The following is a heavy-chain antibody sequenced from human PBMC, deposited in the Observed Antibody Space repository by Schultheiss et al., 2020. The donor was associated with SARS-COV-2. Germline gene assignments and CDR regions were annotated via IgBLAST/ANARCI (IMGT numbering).Heavy chain of an antibody. V-gene: IGHV3-48*03. CDR3: AGGYYDQGAFDI. CDR2: ISSSGSTI. CDR1: GFTFSSYE. Sequence: GGSLRLSCAASGFTFSSYEMNWVRQAPGKGLEWVSYISSSGSTIYYADSVKGRFTISRDNAKNSLYLQMNSLRAEDTAVYYCAGGYYDQGAFDIWGQGTMVTVSS. D-gene: IGHD3-22*01. J-gene: IGHJ3*02.